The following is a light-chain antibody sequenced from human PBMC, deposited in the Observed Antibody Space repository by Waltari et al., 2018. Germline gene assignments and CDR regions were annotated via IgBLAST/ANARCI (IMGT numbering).Light chain of an antibody. CDR2: KVS. J-gene: IGKJ5*01. CDR1: QSLVHSDGNTY. V-gene: IGKV2-30*02. CDR3: MQGTHWPPIT. Sequence: DVVMTQSPLSLPVTPGQPASISCRSSQSLVHSDGNTYLNWFQQRPGQSPRRLIYKVSTRDSGVPDRFSGSGSDTDFTLKISRVEAEDVGVYYCMQGTHWPPITFGQGTRLEIK.